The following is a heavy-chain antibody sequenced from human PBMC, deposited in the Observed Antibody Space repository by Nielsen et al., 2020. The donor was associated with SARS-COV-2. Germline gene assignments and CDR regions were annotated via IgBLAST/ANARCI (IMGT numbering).Heavy chain of an antibody. CDR2: ISWNSGSI. CDR1: GFTFNSHG. V-gene: IGHV3-9*01. CDR3: ARDWSRAFDV. Sequence: GGSLRLSCEASGFTFNSHGIHWVRQAPGKGLEWVSGISWNSGSIGYADSVKGRFTISRDNAKNSMSLQMNSLRVEDTAVYYCARDWSRAFDVWGQGTVVTVSS. J-gene: IGHJ3*01.